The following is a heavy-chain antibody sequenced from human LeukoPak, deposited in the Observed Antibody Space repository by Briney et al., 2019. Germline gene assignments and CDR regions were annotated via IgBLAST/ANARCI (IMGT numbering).Heavy chain of an antibody. J-gene: IGHJ4*02. Sequence: SETLSLTCTVSSVSVSSYYWSWIWQPAGKGLEWIGRVYTGGSTNYNPSLKSRVTISLDRSKNQFSLRVSSVTAADTAVYYCARDKQLLKGNYFDYWGQGTLVTVSS. CDR3: ARDKQLLKGNYFDY. D-gene: IGHD1-26*01. V-gene: IGHV4-4*07. CDR2: VYTGGST. CDR1: SVSVSSYY.